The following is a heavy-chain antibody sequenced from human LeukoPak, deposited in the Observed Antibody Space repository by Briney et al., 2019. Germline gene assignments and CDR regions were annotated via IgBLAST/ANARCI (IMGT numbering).Heavy chain of an antibody. CDR3: ARGPSDSSGYYYEGDAFDI. D-gene: IGHD3-22*01. CDR1: GYTLTGYY. J-gene: IGHJ3*02. Sequence: ASVKVSCKASGYTLTGYYMNWVRQAPGQGLEWMGWINPNSGGTNYGQKFQGRVTMTRDTSISIVYMELSRLRSDDTAVYYCARGPSDSSGYYYEGDAFDIWGQGTVVAVSS. V-gene: IGHV1-2*02. CDR2: INPNSGGT.